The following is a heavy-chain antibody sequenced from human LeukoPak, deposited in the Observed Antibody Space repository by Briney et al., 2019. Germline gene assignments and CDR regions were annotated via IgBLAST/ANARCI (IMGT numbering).Heavy chain of an antibody. Sequence: PGRSLRLSCAASGLTFSSDGMHWVRQAPGKGLEWVAVIWYDGSNKYYADSVKGRFTISRDNSKNTLYLQMNSLRAEDTAVYYCAKDRGSRGYSNYDFDYWGQGTLVTVSS. CDR2: IWYDGSNK. CDR3: AKDRGSRGYSNYDFDY. CDR1: GLTFSSDG. J-gene: IGHJ4*02. D-gene: IGHD4-11*01. V-gene: IGHV3-33*06.